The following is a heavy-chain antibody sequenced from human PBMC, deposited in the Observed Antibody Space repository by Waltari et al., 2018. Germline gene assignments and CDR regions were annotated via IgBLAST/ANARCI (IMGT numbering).Heavy chain of an antibody. Sequence: QVQLVESGGGVVQPGRSLRLSCAASGFTFSSYGMHWVRQAPGKGLAWVAVIWYGGSNKYYADSVKGRFTISRDNSKNTLYLQMNSLRAEDTAVYYCARSRHTIFVRPEGGGPHHNWFDPWGQGTLVTVSS. CDR2: IWYGGSNK. CDR3: ARSRHTIFVRPEGGGPHHNWFDP. CDR1: GFTFSSYG. J-gene: IGHJ5*02. V-gene: IGHV3-33*01. D-gene: IGHD3-3*01.